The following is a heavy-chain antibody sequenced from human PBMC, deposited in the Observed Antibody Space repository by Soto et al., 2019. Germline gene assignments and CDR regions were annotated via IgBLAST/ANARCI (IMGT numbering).Heavy chain of an antibody. CDR2: VYHTGST. V-gene: IGHV4-61*01. CDR1: GVSVSSGSYY. CDR3: ARVAGLRDGYAMSASDI. J-gene: IGHJ3*02. Sequence: QVQLQESGPGLVKPSETLSLTCTVSGVSVSSGSYYWSWIRQPPGKGLEWIGYVYHTGSTKYNPSLKSRVTISADTSKNQFSLKLTSVTAADTAVYYCARVAGLRDGYAMSASDIWGQGTMVTVSS. D-gene: IGHD5-12*01.